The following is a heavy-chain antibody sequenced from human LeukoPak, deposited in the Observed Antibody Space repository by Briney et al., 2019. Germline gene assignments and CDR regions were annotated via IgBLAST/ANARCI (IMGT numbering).Heavy chain of an antibody. V-gene: IGHV4-59*01. D-gene: IGHD6-19*01. CDR2: ISYSGST. CDR1: GGSISSYY. J-gene: IGHJ6*03. CDR3: ARGPPGGAVAGERGYYYYYMDV. Sequence: PSETLSLTCTVSGGSISSYYWSWIRQPPGKGLEWIGYISYSGSTNYNPSLKSRVTISVDTSKTQFSLKLSSVTAADTAVYYCARGPPGGAVAGERGYYYYYMDVWGKGTTVTVSS.